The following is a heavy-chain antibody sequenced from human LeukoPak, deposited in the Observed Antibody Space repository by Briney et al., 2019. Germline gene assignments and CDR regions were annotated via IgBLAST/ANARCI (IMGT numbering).Heavy chain of an antibody. CDR3: AKGFVVVVSATQSSWFDP. D-gene: IGHD2-15*01. V-gene: IGHV3-23*01. J-gene: IGHJ5*02. CDR2: ISGSGGNT. Sequence: GRTLRLSCAASRFTFSSYGMGWVRQAPGKGLEWVSAISGSGGNTYYADSVKGRFTISRDNSKNTLYLQMNSLRAEDTAVYYCAKGFVVVVSATQSSWFDPWGQGTLVTVSS. CDR1: RFTFSSYG.